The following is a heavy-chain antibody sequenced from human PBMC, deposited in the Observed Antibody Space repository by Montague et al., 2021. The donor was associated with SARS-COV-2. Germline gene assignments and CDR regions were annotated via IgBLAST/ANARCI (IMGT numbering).Heavy chain of an antibody. CDR3: ARESGSFHDGGYFAY. CDR1: GFYFSYA. V-gene: IGHV3-30*04. CDR2: ISNDGSNK. Sequence: SLRLSCAASGFYFSYAMHWVRQAPGKGLEWVALISNDGSNKHYADSVKGRFTISRDNSKSTLYLQVNSLRAEDTAVYYCARESGSFHDGGYFAYWGQGSLVTVSS. D-gene: IGHD1-26*01. J-gene: IGHJ4*02.